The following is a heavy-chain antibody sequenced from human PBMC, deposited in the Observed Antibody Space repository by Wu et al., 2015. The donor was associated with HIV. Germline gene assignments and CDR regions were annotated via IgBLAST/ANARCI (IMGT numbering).Heavy chain of an antibody. CDR1: GYSFSGHY. D-gene: IGHD5-12*01. J-gene: IGHJ4*02. CDR2: ISAYNVNT. V-gene: IGHV1-18*04. Sequence: QVQLMQSGAEVRKPGASVKVSCKASGYSFSGHYVFWVRQAPGQGLEWMGWISAYNVNTNYAQKFQGRVTMTTDTSTSTAYMELRSLRSDDTAVYYCARDSEWLRLRILDYWGQGTLVTVSS. CDR3: ARDSEWLRLRILDY.